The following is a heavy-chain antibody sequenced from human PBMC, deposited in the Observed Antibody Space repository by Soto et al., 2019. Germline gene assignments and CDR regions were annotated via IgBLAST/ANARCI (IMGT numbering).Heavy chain of an antibody. CDR3: ARGGDYYDSSGYQIDY. CDR1: GGSISSGGSY. Sequence: QVQLQESGPVLVKPSQTLSLTCTVSGGSISSGGSYWSWIRQHPGKGLEWIGYIYYSGSTYYNPSLKSRVTISVYTSKNQFSLKLSSVTAADTAVYYCARGGDYYDSSGYQIDYWGQGTLVTVSS. CDR2: IYYSGST. V-gene: IGHV4-31*03. D-gene: IGHD3-22*01. J-gene: IGHJ4*02.